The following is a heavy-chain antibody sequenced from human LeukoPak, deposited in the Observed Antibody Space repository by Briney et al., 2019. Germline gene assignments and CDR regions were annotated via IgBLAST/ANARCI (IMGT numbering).Heavy chain of an antibody. J-gene: IGHJ6*02. V-gene: IGHV3-74*01. CDR1: GFCFSSYW. D-gene: IGHD6-19*01. CDR3: ARGRLYSSGLYYYGMDG. Sequence: GGSLRLSCAASGFCFSSYWMHWARQAPGKGLVWVSRTNTDGSSTNYADSVKGRFTISRDNAKNTLYLEMNSLRAEDTAVYYCARGRLYSSGLYYYGMDGWGQGTTVIVSS. CDR2: TNTDGSST.